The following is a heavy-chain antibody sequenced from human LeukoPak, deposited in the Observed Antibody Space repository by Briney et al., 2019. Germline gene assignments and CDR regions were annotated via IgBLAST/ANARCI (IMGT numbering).Heavy chain of an antibody. CDR1: GFTFTNYW. CDR2: VLSDGSRI. V-gene: IGHV3-74*01. J-gene: IGHJ3*02. D-gene: IGHD6-19*01. Sequence: GGSLRLSCAASGFTFTNYWMHWVRQAPGKALVWVSRVLSDGSRITYADSVKGRFTISRDNAKKTQYLEMDSLRAEDTAVDYFARGAVGGTRAFGIWGQGTTVTVSS. CDR3: ARGAVGGTRAFGI.